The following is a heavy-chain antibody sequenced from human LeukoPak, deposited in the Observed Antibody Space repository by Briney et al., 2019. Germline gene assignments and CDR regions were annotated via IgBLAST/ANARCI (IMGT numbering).Heavy chain of an antibody. CDR1: GYTLTELS. J-gene: IGHJ4*02. Sequence: ASVKVSCKVSGYTLTELSMHWVRQAPGKGLEWMGGFDPEDGETIYAQKFQGRVTMTRDTSTSTVYMELSSLRSEDTAVYYCARGPYSSSSDYWGQGTLVTVSS. CDR3: ARGPYSSSSDY. D-gene: IGHD6-13*01. CDR2: FDPEDGET. V-gene: IGHV1-24*01.